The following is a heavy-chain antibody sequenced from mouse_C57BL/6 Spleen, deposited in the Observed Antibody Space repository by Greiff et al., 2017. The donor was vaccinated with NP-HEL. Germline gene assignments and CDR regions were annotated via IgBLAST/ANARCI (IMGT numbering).Heavy chain of an antibody. CDR2: IDPETGGT. D-gene: IGHD1-1*01. CDR1: GYTFTDYE. Sequence: QVQLQQSGAELVRPGASVTLSCKASGYTFTDYEMHWVQQTPVNGLEWIGDIDPETGGTAYNQKFKGKAILTADKSSSTAYMELIILTSEDAAVYYCTITTIVAFDYWGQGTTLTVSS. J-gene: IGHJ2*01. CDR3: TITTIVAFDY. V-gene: IGHV1-15*01.